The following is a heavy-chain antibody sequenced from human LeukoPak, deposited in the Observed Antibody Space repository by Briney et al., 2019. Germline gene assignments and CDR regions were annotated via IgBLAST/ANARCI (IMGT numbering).Heavy chain of an antibody. Sequence: GGSLRLSCAASGFTFSDYYMSWIRQAPVKGLEWVSYISSSGSTIYYADSVKGRFTISRDNAKNSLHLQMDTLRVEDTAVYYCARGSTYRSGPNAIDIWGQGTMVTVSS. CDR1: GFTFSDYY. V-gene: IGHV3-11*04. J-gene: IGHJ3*02. CDR2: ISSSGSTI. CDR3: ARGSTYRSGPNAIDI. D-gene: IGHD6-19*01.